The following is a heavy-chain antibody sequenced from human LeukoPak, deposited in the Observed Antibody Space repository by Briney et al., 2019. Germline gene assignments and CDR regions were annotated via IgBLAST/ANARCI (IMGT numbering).Heavy chain of an antibody. Sequence: GGSLRLSCAASGFTFSSYAMGWVRQAPGKGLEWVSAISGSGGSTYYADSVKGRFTISRDNSKNTLYLQMNSLRAEDTAVYYCAKVGRYYYDSSGYFDYWGQGTLVTVSS. CDR2: ISGSGGST. CDR3: AKVGRYYYDSSGYFDY. J-gene: IGHJ4*02. D-gene: IGHD3-22*01. CDR1: GFTFSSYA. V-gene: IGHV3-23*01.